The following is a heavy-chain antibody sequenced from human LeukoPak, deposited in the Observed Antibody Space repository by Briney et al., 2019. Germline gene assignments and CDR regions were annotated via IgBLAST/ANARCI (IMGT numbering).Heavy chain of an antibody. CDR2: INTSGTT. Sequence: SETLSLTGTVPGGSTRDTYLAWIRQPAGKALKWIGRINTSGTTRYNPSLQSRVTLSMDSSNSQFSLHLTSVTAADTAVYYCARGLSHVYDFNWFDPWGQGILVTVSS. V-gene: IGHV4-4*07. CDR3: ARGLSHVYDFNWFDP. D-gene: IGHD2/OR15-2a*01. CDR1: GGSTRDTY. J-gene: IGHJ5*02.